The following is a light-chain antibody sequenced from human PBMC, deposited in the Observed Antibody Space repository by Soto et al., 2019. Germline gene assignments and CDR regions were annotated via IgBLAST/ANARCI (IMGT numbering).Light chain of an antibody. J-gene: IGKJ4*01. Sequence: DIQLTQSPSFLSASVGDRVTITCRAIQGISSYLAWYQQKPGKAPKLLIYAASTLQSGVPSRFSGSESGTEFTLTISSLQPEDFATYYCQQLNTYPFTFGGGTKVEIK. V-gene: IGKV1-9*01. CDR1: QGISSY. CDR2: AAS. CDR3: QQLNTYPFT.